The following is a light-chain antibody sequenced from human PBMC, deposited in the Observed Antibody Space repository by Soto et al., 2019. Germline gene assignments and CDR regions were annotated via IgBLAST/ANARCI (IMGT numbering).Light chain of an antibody. CDR1: QSVSSNY. CDR2: GAS. Sequence: EIVLTQSPGTLSLSPGERATVSCRASQSVSSNYLAWYQQKPGQAPRLLIYGASSRATGIPDRFSGSGSGTDFTLSISRLEPEDFAVYYCQRYCSSPPYHFGQGTKLEIK. J-gene: IGKJ2*01. CDR3: QRYCSSPPYH. V-gene: IGKV3-20*01.